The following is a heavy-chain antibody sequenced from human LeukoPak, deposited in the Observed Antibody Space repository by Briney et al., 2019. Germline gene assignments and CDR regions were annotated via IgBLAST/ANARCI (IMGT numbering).Heavy chain of an antibody. Sequence: GGSLRLSCAASGFTFSSYEMNWVRQAPGKGLEWVSVIYSGGSTYYADSVKGRFTISRDNSKNTLYLQMNSLRAEDTAVYYCEGAAAGNDYWGQGTLVTVSS. J-gene: IGHJ4*02. CDR1: GFTFSSYE. CDR2: IYSGGST. V-gene: IGHV3-66*01. CDR3: EGAAAGNDY. D-gene: IGHD6-13*01.